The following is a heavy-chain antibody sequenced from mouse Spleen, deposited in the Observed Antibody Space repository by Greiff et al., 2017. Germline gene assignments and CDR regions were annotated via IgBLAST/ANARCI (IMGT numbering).Heavy chain of an antibody. CDR2: ISSGSSTI. V-gene: IGHV5-17*01. CDR3: ARNGYWYFDV. Sequence: EVQGVESGGGLVKPGGSLKLSCAASAFTFSDYGMHWVRQAPEKGLEWVAYISSGSSTIYFADTVTGRFTIPRDNTKNTLFLQMTIQRSEDTAMYYCARNGYWYFDVWGTGTTVTVSS. J-gene: IGHJ1*03. D-gene: IGHD1-1*02. CDR1: AFTFSDYG.